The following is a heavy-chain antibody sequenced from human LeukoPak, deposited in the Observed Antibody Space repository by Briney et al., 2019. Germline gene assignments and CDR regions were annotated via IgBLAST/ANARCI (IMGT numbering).Heavy chain of an antibody. V-gene: IGHV1-2*02. CDR2: INPNSGGT. D-gene: IGHD2-2*01. CDR1: GYTFTFYY. J-gene: IGHJ4*02. CDR3: ARDRGYCSSTNCYYFDY. Sequence: ASVTVSFKSSGYTFTFYYMHWVRQAPGQGLEWMGWINPNSGGTNYAQKFQGRVTMTRDTSISTAYMELSRLRSDDTAVYYCARDRGYCSSTNCYYFDYWGQGTLVTVSS.